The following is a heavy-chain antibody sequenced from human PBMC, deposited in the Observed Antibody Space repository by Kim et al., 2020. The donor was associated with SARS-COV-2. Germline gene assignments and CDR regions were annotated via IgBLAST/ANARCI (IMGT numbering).Heavy chain of an antibody. CDR2: ISSSSRTI. Sequence: GGSLRLSCAASGFTFSSYSMNWVRQAPGKGLEWLSSISSSSRTIYYADSVKGRFTISRDNAKNPLYLQMNSLRAEDTTVYYCARDPFLRWSAYYAMDVWGQGTTVTVSS. V-gene: IGHV3-48*04. CDR1: GFTFSSYS. J-gene: IGHJ6*02. CDR3: ARDPFLRWSAYYAMDV. D-gene: IGHD4-17*01.